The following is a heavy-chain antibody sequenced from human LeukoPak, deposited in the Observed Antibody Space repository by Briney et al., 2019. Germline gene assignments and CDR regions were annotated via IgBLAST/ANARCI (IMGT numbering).Heavy chain of an antibody. CDR3: ANGGRPYYDFWSGYYHFDY. D-gene: IGHD3-3*01. Sequence: GGSLRLSCAASGFTFSSYAMSWVRQAPGKGLEWVSAISGSGGSTYYADSVKGRFTISRDNSKNTLYLQMNSLRAEDTAVYYCANGGRPYYDFWSGYYHFDYWGQGTLVTVSS. J-gene: IGHJ4*02. CDR2: ISGSGGST. CDR1: GFTFSSYA. V-gene: IGHV3-23*01.